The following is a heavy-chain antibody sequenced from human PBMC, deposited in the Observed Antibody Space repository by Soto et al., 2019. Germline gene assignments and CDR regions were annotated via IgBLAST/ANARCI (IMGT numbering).Heavy chain of an antibody. CDR1: GGTFSSYA. CDR3: ARRAINCGGDCFWYFDL. CDR2: IIPIFGTA. D-gene: IGHD2-21*02. J-gene: IGHJ2*01. Sequence: SVKVSCKASGGTFSSYAISWVRQAPGQGLEWMGGIIPIFGTANYAQKFQGRVTITADESTSTAYMELSSLRSEDTAVYYCARRAINCGGDCFWYFDLWGRGNLVTVSS. V-gene: IGHV1-69*13.